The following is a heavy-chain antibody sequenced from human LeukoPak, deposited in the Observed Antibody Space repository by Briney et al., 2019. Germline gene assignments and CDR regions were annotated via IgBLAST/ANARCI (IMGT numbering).Heavy chain of an antibody. D-gene: IGHD3-22*01. CDR1: GFTFSSYG. CDR3: ARGDFYDSSGYAYFDY. Sequence: GGSLRLSCAASGFTFSSYGMHWVRQAPGKGLEYVSAISSNGGSTYYANSVKGRFTISRDNSKNTLYLQMGSLRAEDMAVYYCARGDFYDSSGYAYFDYWGQGTLVTASS. CDR2: ISSNGGST. J-gene: IGHJ4*02. V-gene: IGHV3-64*01.